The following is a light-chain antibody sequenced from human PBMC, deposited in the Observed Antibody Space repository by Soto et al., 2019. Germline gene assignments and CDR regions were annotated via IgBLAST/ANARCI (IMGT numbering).Light chain of an antibody. CDR2: GAS. V-gene: IGKV3-20*01. Sequence: EIVLTQSPGTLSLSPGERATLSCRASQSLSSSYLAWYQQKPGQAPRLLIYGASNSATGIPDRFSASGSGTDFTLTISRLEPEDFAVYYCQQYCSSPQTFGQGTKVEIK. CDR1: QSLSSSY. J-gene: IGKJ1*01. CDR3: QQYCSSPQT.